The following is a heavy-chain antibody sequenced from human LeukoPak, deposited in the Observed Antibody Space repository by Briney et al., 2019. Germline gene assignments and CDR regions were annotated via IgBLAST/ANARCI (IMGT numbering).Heavy chain of an antibody. CDR2: IGSTSYYI. CDR1: GFSFSSYS. J-gene: IGHJ4*02. V-gene: IGHV3-21*01. Sequence: GGSLRLSCAASGFSFSSYSMNWVRQAPGKGLEWVSSIGSTSYYIHCADSVKGRFTISRDNAKNSLYLQMNSLRAEDTAVYYCSSSSRGYWGQGTLVTVSS. CDR3: SSSSRGY. D-gene: IGHD6-6*01.